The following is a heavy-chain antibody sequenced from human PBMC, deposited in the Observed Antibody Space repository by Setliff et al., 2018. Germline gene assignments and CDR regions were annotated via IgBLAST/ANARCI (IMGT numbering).Heavy chain of an antibody. CDR2: IRYDGSSK. V-gene: IGHV3-30*02. CDR1: SFTFSSYG. CDR3: AKGGSWLIAFIDN. J-gene: IGHJ4*02. D-gene: IGHD3-22*01. Sequence: HPGGSLRLSCAASSFTFSSYGFHWVRQAPGKGLEWVAFIRYDGSSKYYTDSVKGRFTISRDPSRNAVDLQMNNLGPHDTAVYFCAKGGSWLIAFIDNWGQGTQVTVSS.